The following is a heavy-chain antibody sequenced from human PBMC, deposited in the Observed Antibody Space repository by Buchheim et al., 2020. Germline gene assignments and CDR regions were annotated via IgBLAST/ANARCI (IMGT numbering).Heavy chain of an antibody. D-gene: IGHD6-13*01. Sequence: EVQLLESGGDLVQPGGSLRLSCVASGFTFSNYGMQWVRQAPGKGLEWVSIIRGSGGSTYYADSVKGRFTISRDNSKNTLYLQMNSLRAEDTAVYYCAKVSDGSSTWYSPWFDPWGQGT. J-gene: IGHJ5*02. CDR1: GFTFSNYG. CDR3: AKVSDGSSTWYSPWFDP. V-gene: IGHV3-23*01. CDR2: IRGSGGST.